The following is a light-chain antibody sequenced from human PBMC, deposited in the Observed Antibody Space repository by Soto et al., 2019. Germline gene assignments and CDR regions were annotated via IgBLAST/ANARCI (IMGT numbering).Light chain of an antibody. J-gene: IGLJ1*01. CDR1: SSDVGGYNY. Sequence: QSALTQPRSVSGSPGQSVTISCTGTSSDVGGYNYVSWSRQHPGNAPKLMLYDVSKRPSGVPDRFSGSKSGNTASLTISGLQAEDEADYYCCLYAGSYTYVFGTGTKLTVL. CDR3: CLYAGSYTYV. V-gene: IGLV2-11*01. CDR2: DVS.